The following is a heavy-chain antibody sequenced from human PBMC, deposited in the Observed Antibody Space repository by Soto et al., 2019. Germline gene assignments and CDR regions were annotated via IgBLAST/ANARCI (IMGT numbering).Heavy chain of an antibody. J-gene: IGHJ6*02. CDR3: ARVVVVVAATPGFDYYGMDV. V-gene: IGHV1-69*06. D-gene: IGHD2-15*01. CDR2: IIPIFGTA. CDR1: GGTFSSYA. Sequence: SVKVSCNASGGTFSSYAISWVRQAPGQGLEWMGGIIPIFGTANYAQKFQGRVTITADKSTSTAYMELSSLRSEDTAVYYCARVVVVVAATPGFDYYGMDVWGQGTTVTVSS.